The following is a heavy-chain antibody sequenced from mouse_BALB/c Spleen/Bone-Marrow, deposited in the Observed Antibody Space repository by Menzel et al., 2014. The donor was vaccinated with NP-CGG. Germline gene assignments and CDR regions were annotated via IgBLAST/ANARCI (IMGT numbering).Heavy chain of an antibody. D-gene: IGHD1-1*01. CDR3: ARSGITTGSYWYFDI. J-gene: IGHJ1*01. CDR2: ISRGSSTI. Sequence: EVQLVESGGGLVQPGGSRKLSCAASGFTISGFGMHWVRQAPEKGLEWVAYISRGSSTIYYADAVKGRFTISRDNPKNTLFLQMTSLRSEDTAMYYCARSGITTGSYWYFDIWGAGTTVTVSS. CDR1: GFTISGFG. V-gene: IGHV5-17*02.